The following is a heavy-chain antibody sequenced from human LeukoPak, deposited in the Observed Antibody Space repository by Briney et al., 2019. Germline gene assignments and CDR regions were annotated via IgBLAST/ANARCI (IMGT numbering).Heavy chain of an antibody. CDR1: GFTFSTYG. J-gene: IGHJ4*02. Sequence: PGGSLRLSCAASGFTFSTYGIHWVCQAPGKGLEWVAVISSDGSKQYYADSVKGRFTISRDNSKNTLYLQMNSLRAEDAAVYYCAKPNYSGSGNFPFDYWGQGTQVTVSS. CDR3: AKPNYSGSGNFPFDY. CDR2: ISSDGSKQ. V-gene: IGHV3-30*18. D-gene: IGHD3-10*01.